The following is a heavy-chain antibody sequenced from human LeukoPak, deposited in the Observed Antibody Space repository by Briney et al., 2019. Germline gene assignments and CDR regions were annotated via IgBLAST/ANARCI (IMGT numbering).Heavy chain of an antibody. Sequence: PGASLRLSCAASGFTFSSYAMHWVRQAPGKGLEYVSAISSNGGGTYYANSVKGRFTISRDNSKNTLYLQMGSLRVEDMAVYYCAREDGRWDLHYRGQGTLVTVSS. CDR1: GFTFSSYA. CDR3: AREDGRWDLHY. D-gene: IGHD1-26*01. J-gene: IGHJ4*02. V-gene: IGHV3-64*01. CDR2: ISSNGGGT.